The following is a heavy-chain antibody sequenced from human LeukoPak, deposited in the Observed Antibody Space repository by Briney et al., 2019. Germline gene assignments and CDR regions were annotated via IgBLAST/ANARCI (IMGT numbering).Heavy chain of an antibody. CDR1: GFTFSNYW. J-gene: IGHJ4*02. D-gene: IGHD4-23*01. Sequence: GWSLRLSCAASGFTFSNYWMHWVRQSPRRGPGWLARINIDGSYTSYADSAKGRFTISRDDAKNTLYLQLSSLRAEDTAVYYCARDFDAGGTPGDDFDYWGRGTLVTVSS. CDR3: ARDFDAGGTPGDDFDY. CDR2: INIDGSYT. V-gene: IGHV3-74*01.